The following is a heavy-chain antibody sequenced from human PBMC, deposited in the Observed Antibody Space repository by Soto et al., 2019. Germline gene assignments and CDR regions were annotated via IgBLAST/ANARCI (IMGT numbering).Heavy chain of an antibody. CDR2: INPNSGGT. Sequence: GASVKVSCKASGYTFTGYYMHWVRQAPGQGLEWMGWINPNSGGTNYAQKFQGWVTMTRDTSISTAYMELSRLRSDDTAVYYCARDRYCSSTSCYSYFQHWGRGTLVTVSS. V-gene: IGHV1-2*04. D-gene: IGHD2-2*01. CDR1: GYTFTGYY. CDR3: ARDRYCSSTSCYSYFQH. J-gene: IGHJ1*01.